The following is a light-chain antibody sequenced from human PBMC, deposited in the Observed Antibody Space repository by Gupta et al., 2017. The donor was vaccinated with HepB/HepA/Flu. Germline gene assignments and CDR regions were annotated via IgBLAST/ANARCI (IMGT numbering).Light chain of an antibody. CDR2: AAS. V-gene: IGKV1-39*01. CDR1: QSISSY. Sequence: DIQMTQSPSSLSASVGDRVTITCRASQSISSYLNWYQQKPGKAPKLLIYAASSLQSGVPSRFSGSGSGTDFTLTISSLQPEDFATYYCQHSYSTPPTFGHGTNVDIK. J-gene: IGKJ3*01. CDR3: QHSYSTPPT.